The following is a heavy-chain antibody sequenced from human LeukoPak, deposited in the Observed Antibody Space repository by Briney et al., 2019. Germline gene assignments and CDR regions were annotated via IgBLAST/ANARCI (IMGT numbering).Heavy chain of an antibody. J-gene: IGHJ4*02. V-gene: IGHV3-21*06. CDR2: ISWSSTYI. CDR1: EFTFSRYG. Sequence: PGGSLGLSCAASEFTFSRYGMNWVRQPPGEGLESVSSISWSSTYIYYAEPVKGRFPISRDNAKNSLFLQMNTLRAEDTAVYYCASGSYSFDFWGQGALVTVSS. CDR3: ASGSYSFDF. D-gene: IGHD1-26*01.